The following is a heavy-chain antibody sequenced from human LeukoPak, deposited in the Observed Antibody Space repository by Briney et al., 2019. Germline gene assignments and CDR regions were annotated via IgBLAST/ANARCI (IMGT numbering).Heavy chain of an antibody. J-gene: IGHJ2*01. Sequence: GGSLRLSCAASGFTFSSYSMNWIRQAPGKGLEWVSSMSVGSGLIYYAESVKGRFTVSRDNAKKSLYLQMNSLRAEDTAVYYCAATVTTSYYWYFDLWGRGTLVTVSS. D-gene: IGHD4-17*01. CDR2: MSVGSGLI. CDR3: AATVTTSYYWYFDL. V-gene: IGHV3-21*01. CDR1: GFTFSSYS.